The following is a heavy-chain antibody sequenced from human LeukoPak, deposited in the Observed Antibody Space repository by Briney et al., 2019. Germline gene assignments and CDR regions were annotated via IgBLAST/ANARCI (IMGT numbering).Heavy chain of an antibody. J-gene: IGHJ4*02. CDR3: ARDRSGSYFDY. CDR2: IIPIFGTA. CDR1: GGTFSSYA. V-gene: IGHV1-69*05. D-gene: IGHD1-26*01. Sequence: SVKVSCTASGGTFSSYAISWVRQAPGQGLEWMGEIIPIFGTANYAQKFRGRVTITTDESTSTAYMELSSLRSEDTAVYYCARDRSGSYFDYWGQGTLVTVSS.